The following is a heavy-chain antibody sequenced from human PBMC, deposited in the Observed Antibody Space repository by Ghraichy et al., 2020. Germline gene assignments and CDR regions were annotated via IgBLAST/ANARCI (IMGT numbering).Heavy chain of an antibody. CDR1: GFTFSSYS. V-gene: IGHV3-48*01. Sequence: GGSLRLSCAASGFTFSSYSMNWVRQAPGKGLEWVSYISSSSSTIYYADSVKGRFTISRDNAKNSLYLQMNSLRAEDTAVYYCARDFGSSGYLYWGQGTLVTVSS. CDR2: ISSSSSTI. J-gene: IGHJ4*02. D-gene: IGHD3-22*01. CDR3: ARDFGSSGYLY.